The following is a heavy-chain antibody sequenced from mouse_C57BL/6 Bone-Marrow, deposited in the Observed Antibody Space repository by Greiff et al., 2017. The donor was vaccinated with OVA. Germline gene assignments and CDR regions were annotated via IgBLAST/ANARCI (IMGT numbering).Heavy chain of an antibody. CDR1: GFTFSSYG. CDR2: ISSGGSYT. Sequence: DVKLVESGGDLVKPGGSLKLSCAASGFTFSSYGMSWVRQTPDKRLEWVATISSGGSYTYSPDSVKGRFTISRDNAKNTLYLQMSSLKSEDTAVYYCARHRGSTEAMDYWGQGTSVTVSS. CDR3: ARHRGSTEAMDY. V-gene: IGHV5-6*02. D-gene: IGHD1-1*01. J-gene: IGHJ4*01.